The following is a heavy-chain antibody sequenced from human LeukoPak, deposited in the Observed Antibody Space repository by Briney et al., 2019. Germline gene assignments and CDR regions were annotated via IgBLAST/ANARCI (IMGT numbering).Heavy chain of an antibody. CDR1: GFTFSNYW. Sequence: PGGSLRLSCTASGFTFSNYWMHWVRQAPGKGLEWVSTISGSGDSTYYADSVKGRLTISRDNSKNTLYLQMNSLRAEDTAVYYCAKVRQWLVRGVLPDFDYWGQGTLVTVSS. CDR3: AKVRQWLVRGVLPDFDY. D-gene: IGHD6-19*01. J-gene: IGHJ4*02. V-gene: IGHV3-23*01. CDR2: ISGSGDST.